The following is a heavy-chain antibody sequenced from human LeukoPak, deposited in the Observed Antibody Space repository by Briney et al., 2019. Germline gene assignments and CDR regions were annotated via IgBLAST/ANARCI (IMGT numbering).Heavy chain of an antibody. Sequence: PGGSLRLSCSASGFTFSSYAMHWVRQAPGKGLEWVAVISYDGSNKYYADSVKGRFTISRDSSKNTLYLQMNSLRAEDTAVYYCARDYPKRDCSSTSCYLLYYYYGMDVWGQGTTVTVSS. CDR1: GFTFSSYA. J-gene: IGHJ6*02. D-gene: IGHD2-2*01. CDR3: ARDYPKRDCSSTSCYLLYYYYGMDV. CDR2: ISYDGSNK. V-gene: IGHV3-30-3*01.